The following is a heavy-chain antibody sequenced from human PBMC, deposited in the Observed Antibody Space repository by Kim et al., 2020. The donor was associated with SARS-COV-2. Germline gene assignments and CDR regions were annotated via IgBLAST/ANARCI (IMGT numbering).Heavy chain of an antibody. CDR2: ITSSSSTI. CDR1: GFTYSSYS. Sequence: GGSLRLSCAASGFTYSSYSMNWVRQAPGKGLEWVSYITSSSSTIYYADSVKGRFTLSRDNAKNSLYLQMNSRRGEHPAVYYCARVPLSSRGFDPWGQGTLVTVSS. D-gene: IGHD6-13*01. J-gene: IGHJ5*02. CDR3: ARVPLSSRGFDP. V-gene: IGHV3-48*01.